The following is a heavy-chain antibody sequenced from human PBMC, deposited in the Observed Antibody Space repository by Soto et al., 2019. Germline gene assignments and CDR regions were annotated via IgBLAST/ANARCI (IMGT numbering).Heavy chain of an antibody. V-gene: IGHV3-21*01. CDR1: GFTFSSYS. Sequence: GGSLRLSCAASGFTFSSYSMNWVRQAPGKGLEWVSSISSSSSYIYYADSVKGRFTISRDNAKNSLYLQMNSLRAEDTAVYYCVRVGVPAARLGYWGQGTLVTVSS. CDR2: ISSSSSYI. D-gene: IGHD2-2*01. J-gene: IGHJ4*02. CDR3: VRVGVPAARLGY.